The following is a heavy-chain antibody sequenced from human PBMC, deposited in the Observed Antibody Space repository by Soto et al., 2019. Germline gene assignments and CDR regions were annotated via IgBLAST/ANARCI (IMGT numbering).Heavy chain of an antibody. CDR3: TRHQRIAAAGKGYYFDY. D-gene: IGHD6-13*01. CDR1: GFTLSGSA. J-gene: IGHJ4*02. CDR2: IRSKSNNYAT. Sequence: GGSLRLSCAASGFTLSGSAVYWVRQASGKGLEWVGRIRSKSNNYATAYGASVKGRFSISRDDLKNTAYLQMNSLKTEDTAVYYCTRHQRIAAAGKGYYFDYWGQGTLVTVSS. V-gene: IGHV3-73*01.